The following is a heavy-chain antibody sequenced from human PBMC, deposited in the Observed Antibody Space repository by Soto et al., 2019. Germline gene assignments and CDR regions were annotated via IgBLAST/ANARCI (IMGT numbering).Heavy chain of an antibody. CDR3: ARHSSRFQGWFDP. V-gene: IGHV4-39*01. Sequence: PSASLPLTCTVCGGSIYRSGYYSCWNRQPPGKGLEWIGSIYYSGSTYYNPSLKSRVTISVDTSKNQFSLKLSSVTAADTAVYYCARHSSRFQGWFDPWGQGTLVTVSS. J-gene: IGHJ5*02. CDR1: GGSIYRSGYY. D-gene: IGHD3-3*01. CDR2: IYYSGST.